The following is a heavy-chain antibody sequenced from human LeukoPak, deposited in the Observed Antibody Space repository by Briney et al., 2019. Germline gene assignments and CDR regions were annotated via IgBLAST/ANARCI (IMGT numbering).Heavy chain of an antibody. D-gene: IGHD6-13*01. V-gene: IGHV3-23*01. CDR1: GFTFSSYA. J-gene: IGHJ4*02. CDR3: AKRLSYSSSWYYFDY. Sequence: GGSLRLSCAASGFTFSSYAMSWVRQAPGKGLEWVSAISGSGGTTYYADSVKGRFTISRDNSKNTLYLQMNSLRAEDTAVYYCAKRLSYSSSWYYFDYWGQGTLVTASS. CDR2: ISGSGGTT.